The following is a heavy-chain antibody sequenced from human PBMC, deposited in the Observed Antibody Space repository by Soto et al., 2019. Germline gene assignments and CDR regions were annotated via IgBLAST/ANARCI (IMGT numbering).Heavy chain of an antibody. J-gene: IGHJ4*02. CDR1: GFAFGNYW. Sequence: EVQLVESGGGLVQPGGSLRLSCAASGFAFGNYWMSWVRQVPGKGLEWLGTIKRDASEKKYVDSVRGRFTMSRDNAKNSLYLHMDSLRGEDTAVYYWARDSGYGSASSVNHYLDYWGQGTLVIVSS. CDR2: IKRDASEK. V-gene: IGHV3-7*01. CDR3: ARDSGYGSASSVNHYLDY. D-gene: IGHD3-10*01.